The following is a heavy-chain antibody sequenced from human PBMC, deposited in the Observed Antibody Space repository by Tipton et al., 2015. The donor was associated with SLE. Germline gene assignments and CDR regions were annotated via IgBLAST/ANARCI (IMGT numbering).Heavy chain of an antibody. D-gene: IGHD6-13*01. J-gene: IGHJ4*02. CDR1: GGSISSYY. Sequence: TLSLTCTVSGGSISSYYWSWIRQPPGKGLEWIGYIYYSGSTNYNPSLKSRVTISVDTSKNQFSLKLSSVTAADTAVYYWASQLAAAGTWSYWGQGTLVTVSS. CDR2: IYYSGST. V-gene: IGHV4-59*08. CDR3: ASQLAAAGTWSY.